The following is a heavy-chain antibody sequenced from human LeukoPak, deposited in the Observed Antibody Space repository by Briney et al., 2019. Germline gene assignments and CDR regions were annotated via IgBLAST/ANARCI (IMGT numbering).Heavy chain of an antibody. J-gene: IGHJ6*02. CDR1: GYTFTRYD. V-gene: IGHV1-8*01. CDR3: ARDQIVGARADYYGMDV. Sequence: ASVKVSCKASGYTFTRYDINWVRQAPGQGLEWMGWISAYNGKTNYAKKFQGRVTMTRNTSISTAYMELSSLRSEDTAVYYCARDQIVGARADYYGMDVWGQGTTVTVSS. D-gene: IGHD1-26*01. CDR2: ISAYNGKT.